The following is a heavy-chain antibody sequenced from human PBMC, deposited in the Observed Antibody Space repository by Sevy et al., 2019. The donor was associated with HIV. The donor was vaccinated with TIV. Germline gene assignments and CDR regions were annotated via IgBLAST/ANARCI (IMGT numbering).Heavy chain of an antibody. V-gene: IGHV3-23*01. D-gene: IGHD1-26*01. CDR1: GFTFSSYA. CDR3: AKDSGSYSYFDY. CDR2: ISGSGGST. J-gene: IGHJ4*02. Sequence: GGSLRLSCAASGFTFSSYAMSWARQAPGKGLEWVSAISGSGGSTYYADSVKGRFTISRDNSKNTLYLQMNSLRAEDTAVYYCAKDSGSYSYFDYWGQGTLVTVSS.